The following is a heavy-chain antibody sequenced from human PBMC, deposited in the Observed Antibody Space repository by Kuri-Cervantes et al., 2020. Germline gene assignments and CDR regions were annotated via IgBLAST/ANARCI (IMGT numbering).Heavy chain of an antibody. CDR1: GFTFSSYG. J-gene: IGHJ4*02. CDR3: AKGELLGENYFDY. V-gene: IGHV3-30*18. CDR2: ISYDGSNK. Sequence: SLKISCAASGFTFSSYGMHWVRQAPGKGLEWVAVISYDGSNKYYADSVKGRFTISRDNSENTLYLQMNSLRAEDTAVYYCAKGELLGENYFDYWGQGTLVTVSS. D-gene: IGHD1-26*01.